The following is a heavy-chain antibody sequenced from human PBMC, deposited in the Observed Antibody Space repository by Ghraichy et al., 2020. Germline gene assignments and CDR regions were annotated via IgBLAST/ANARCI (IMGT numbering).Heavy chain of an antibody. Sequence: SETLSLTCAVFGGSISSDHWWHWLRQSPGKGLEWIGEIYHNGNINYNPSLKSRVTMSVDESRNQFSLTLTSVTAADTALYYCASEKKAGTYMGFDYWGRGTLVTVSS. D-gene: IGHD6-19*01. J-gene: IGHJ4*02. CDR1: GGSISSDHW. CDR3: ASEKKAGTYMGFDY. CDR2: IYHNGNI. V-gene: IGHV4-4*02.